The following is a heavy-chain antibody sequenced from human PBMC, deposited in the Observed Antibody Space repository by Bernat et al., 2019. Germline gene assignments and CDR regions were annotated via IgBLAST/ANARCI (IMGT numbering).Heavy chain of an antibody. CDR3: AGLIDYGDYFDY. V-gene: IGHV3-7*03. J-gene: IGHJ4*02. D-gene: IGHD4-17*01. CDR2: IKQDGSEK. CDR1: GFTFSSYG. Sequence: EVQLVESGGGLVQPGGSLRLSCAASGFTFSSYGMSWVRQAPGKGLEWVAIIKQDGSEKYYVDSVKGRFTITRDNAKNSLYLQMNSLRAEDTAVYYFAGLIDYGDYFDYWGQGTLVTVSS.